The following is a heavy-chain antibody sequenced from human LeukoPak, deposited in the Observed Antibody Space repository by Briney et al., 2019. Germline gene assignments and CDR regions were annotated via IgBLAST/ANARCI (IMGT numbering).Heavy chain of an antibody. V-gene: IGHV3-30*02. D-gene: IGHD2-2*01. J-gene: IGHJ4*02. CDR2: IRYVGSDK. CDR1: GFTFSSCG. CDR3: ARNGEYCSSTSCGDY. Sequence: GGSLRLSCAASGFTFSSCGMHWVRQAPGKGLEWVAFIRYVGSDKYYADSVKGRFTISRDNSKNTLYLQMNSLRAEDTAVYYCARNGEYCSSTSCGDYWGQGTLVTVSS.